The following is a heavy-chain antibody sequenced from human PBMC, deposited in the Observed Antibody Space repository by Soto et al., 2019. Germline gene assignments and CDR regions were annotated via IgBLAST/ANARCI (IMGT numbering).Heavy chain of an antibody. Sequence: PSETLSLTCTVSGGSISSSSYYWGWIRQPPGKGLEWIGSIYYSGSTYYNPSLKSRVTISVDTSKNQFSLKLSSVTAADTAVYYCARISQDPAHYYYYMDVWGKGTTVTVSS. CDR3: ARISQDPAHYYYYMDV. CDR2: IYYSGST. V-gene: IGHV4-39*01. CDR1: GGSISSSSYY. J-gene: IGHJ6*03.